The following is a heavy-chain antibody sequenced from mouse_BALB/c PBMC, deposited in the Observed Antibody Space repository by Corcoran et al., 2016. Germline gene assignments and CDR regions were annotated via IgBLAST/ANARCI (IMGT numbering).Heavy chain of an antibody. V-gene: IGHV14-3*02. CDR3: GRSREGNYVVY. CDR2: IDPANGNT. Sequence: EDQLQQSGAELVKPGASVKLSCTASGFNIKDTYMHWVKQRPEQGLEWIGRIDPANGNTKYDPKFQGKATMTEDTSSNTVYLQLSSLTSEATAVYYCGRSREGNYVVYWGQGTTLTVSS. J-gene: IGHJ2*01. CDR1: GFNIKDTY. D-gene: IGHD2-1*01.